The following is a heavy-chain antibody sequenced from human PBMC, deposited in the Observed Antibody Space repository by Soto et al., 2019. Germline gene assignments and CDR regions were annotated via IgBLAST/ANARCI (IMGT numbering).Heavy chain of an antibody. CDR3: AKSIELYGSGSAYYYYGMDV. D-gene: IGHD3-10*01. Sequence: GESLKISCKGSGYSFTSYWISWVRQIPGKGLEWMGRIDPSDSYTNYSPSFQGHVTISADKSISTAYLQWSSLKASDTAMYYCAKSIELYGSGSAYYYYGMDVWGQGTTVTVS. CDR1: GYSFTSYW. J-gene: IGHJ6*02. CDR2: IDPSDSYT. V-gene: IGHV5-10-1*01.